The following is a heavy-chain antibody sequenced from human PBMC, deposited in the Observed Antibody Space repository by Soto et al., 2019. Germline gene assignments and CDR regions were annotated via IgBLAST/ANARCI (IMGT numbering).Heavy chain of an antibody. V-gene: IGHV4-31*03. CDR3: ARGRVGYCSASTWPLDTFDI. CDR2: IYYTGST. D-gene: IGHD2-15*01. CDR1: GPSISSGDYY. J-gene: IGHJ3*02. Sequence: SETLSLTCTVAGPSISSGDYYWSWIRQHTGKGLEWIGDIYYTGSTHYNPSLSGRIAILVDTSNNQVSLKWSSVTAADTAVYYCARGRVGYCSASTWPLDTFDIWGQGTMVTVSS.